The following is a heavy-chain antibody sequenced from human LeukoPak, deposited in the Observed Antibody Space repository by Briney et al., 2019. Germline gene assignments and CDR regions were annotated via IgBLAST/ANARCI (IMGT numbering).Heavy chain of an antibody. J-gene: IGHJ4*02. CDR2: INPNNGAT. CDR3: AREIGY. V-gene: IGHV1-2*06. CDR1: GYTFTGYY. D-gene: IGHD2/OR15-2a*01. Sequence: ASVKVSCKVSGYTFTGYYMHWVRQAPGQGLEWMGRINPNNGATNYAQKLQGRVTITGDTSISTAYMELSSLRSDDTAVYYCAREIGYWGQGTLVTVSS.